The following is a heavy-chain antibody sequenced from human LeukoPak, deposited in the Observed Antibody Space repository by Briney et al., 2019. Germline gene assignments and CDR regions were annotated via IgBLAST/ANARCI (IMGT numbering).Heavy chain of an antibody. V-gene: IGHV3-21*01. Sequence: GGSLRLSCAASGFTFSSYSMNWVRQAPGKGLEGVSSISSSSSYIYYADSVKGRFTISRDNAKNSLYLQMNSLRAEDTAVYYCASLPLTVAGLDYWGQGTLVTVSS. CDR2: ISSSSSYI. CDR3: ASLPLTVAGLDY. CDR1: GFTFSSYS. D-gene: IGHD6-19*01. J-gene: IGHJ4*02.